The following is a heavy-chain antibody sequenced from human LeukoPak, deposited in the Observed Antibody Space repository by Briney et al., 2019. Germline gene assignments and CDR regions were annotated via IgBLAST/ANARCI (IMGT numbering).Heavy chain of an antibody. V-gene: IGHV3-33*06. CDR1: GFTFSSYG. D-gene: IGHD2-2*01. CDR3: AKEELHCTTTSCPGGH. J-gene: IGHJ4*02. CDR2: IWYDGSNK. Sequence: PGRSLRLSCAASGFTFSSYGMHWVRQAPGKGLEWVAVIWYDGSNKYYADSVKGRFTISRDNSKNTLYLQMNSLRAEDTAVYYCAKEELHCTTTSCPGGHWGQGTLVTVSS.